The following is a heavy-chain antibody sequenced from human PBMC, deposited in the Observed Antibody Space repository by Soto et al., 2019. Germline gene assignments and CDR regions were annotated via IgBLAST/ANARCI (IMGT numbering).Heavy chain of an antibody. J-gene: IGHJ4*01. CDR3: ARGAGAGDD. CDR2: IYYSGST. Sequence: SETLALTCTVSVGSVSSGSYYWSWIRQPPGKGLEWIGYIYYSGSTNYNPSLKSRVTISVDTSKNQFSLKLSSVTDADTAVYYCARGAGAGDDWGNGPLVTVS. CDR1: VGSVSSGSYY. V-gene: IGHV4-61*01. D-gene: IGHD6-13*01.